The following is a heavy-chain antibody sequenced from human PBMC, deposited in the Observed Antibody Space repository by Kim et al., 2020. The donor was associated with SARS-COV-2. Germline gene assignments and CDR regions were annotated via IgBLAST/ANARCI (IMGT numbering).Heavy chain of an antibody. CDR1: GYTFTSYY. CDR2: INPSGGST. J-gene: IGHJ6*04. V-gene: IGHV1-46*01. D-gene: IGHD3-22*01. CDR3: AREPETYYYDSSGEYYYYGMDV. Sequence: ASVKVSCKASGYTFTSYYMHWVRQAPGQGLEWMGIINPSGGSTSYAQKFQGRVTMTRDTSTSTVYMELSSLRSEDTAVYYCAREPETYYYDSSGEYYYYGMDVWGKGTTVTVSS.